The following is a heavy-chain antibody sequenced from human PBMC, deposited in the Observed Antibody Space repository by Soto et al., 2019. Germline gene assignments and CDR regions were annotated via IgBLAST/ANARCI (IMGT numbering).Heavy chain of an antibody. CDR3: ARCGSGYIWFNEY. CDR2: IIPIFGTA. D-gene: IGHD3-22*01. J-gene: IGHJ4*02. V-gene: IGHV1-69*01. CDR1: GGLFSSYA. Sequence: QEQLVQSGAEVKKPGSSVKVSCKASGGLFSSYAISWVRQAPGQGLEWMGGIIPIFGTANYAQKFQGRVTITADESANTAYMELSSQRSEDTAMYYCARCGSGYIWFNEYWGQGTLVTVSS.